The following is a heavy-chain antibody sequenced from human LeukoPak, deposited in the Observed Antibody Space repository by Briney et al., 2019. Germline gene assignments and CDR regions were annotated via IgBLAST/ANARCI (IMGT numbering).Heavy chain of an antibody. J-gene: IGHJ6*03. CDR1: GGSISSYY. V-gene: IGHV4-59*12. CDR2: IYYSGST. CDR3: ARDSYSSSWTLTYYYYMDV. Sequence: SETLSLTCTVSGGSISSYYWSWIRQPPGKGLEWIGYIYYSGSTNYNPSLKSRVTISVDTSKNQFSLKLSSVTAADTAVYYCARDSYSSSWTLTYYYYMDVWGKGTTVTISS. D-gene: IGHD6-13*01.